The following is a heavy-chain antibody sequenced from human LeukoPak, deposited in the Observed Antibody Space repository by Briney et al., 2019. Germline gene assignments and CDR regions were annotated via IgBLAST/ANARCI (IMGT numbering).Heavy chain of an antibody. CDR3: ARTHGPGFDY. CDR2: ISGSSSII. J-gene: IGHJ4*02. V-gene: IGHV3-48*02. Sequence: GGSLRLSCTASGFTFSIYSMNWVRQAPGKGLECVSYISGSSSIIHYADSVRGRFTISRDNAKNSLYLQMNSLRDEDTAVYYCARTHGPGFDYWGQGIQVTVSS. CDR1: GFTFSIYS.